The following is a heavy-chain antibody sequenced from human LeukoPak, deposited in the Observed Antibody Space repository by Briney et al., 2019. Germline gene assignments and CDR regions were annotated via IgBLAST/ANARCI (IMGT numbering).Heavy chain of an antibody. V-gene: IGHV4-34*01. Sequence: SETLSLTCAVYGGSFIGYDWTWIRQPPGKGLEWIGEINHSGGTNYNPSLKSRVTIPVDTSKNQFSLKLSSVTAADTAVYYCARYYYDSSGYWYFDYWGQGTLVTVSS. CDR3: ARYYYDSSGYWYFDY. J-gene: IGHJ4*02. D-gene: IGHD3-22*01. CDR2: INHSGGT. CDR1: GGSFIGYD.